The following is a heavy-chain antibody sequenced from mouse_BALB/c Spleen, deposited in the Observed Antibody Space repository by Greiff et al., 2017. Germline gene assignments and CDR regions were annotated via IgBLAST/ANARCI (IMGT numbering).Heavy chain of an antibody. CDR3: ARDYEGYAMDY. D-gene: IGHD2-12*01. V-gene: IGHV5-9-4*01. CDR2: ISSGGSYT. Sequence: EVQVVESGGGLVKPGGSLKLSCAASGFTFSSYAMSWVRQSPEKRLEWVAEISSGGSYTYYPDTVTGRFTISRDNAKNTLYLEMSSLRSEDTAMYYCARDYEGYAMDYWGQGTSVTVSA. CDR1: GFTFSSYA. J-gene: IGHJ4*01.